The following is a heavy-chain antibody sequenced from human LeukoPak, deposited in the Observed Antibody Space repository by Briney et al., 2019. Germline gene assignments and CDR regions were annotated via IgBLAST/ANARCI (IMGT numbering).Heavy chain of an antibody. D-gene: IGHD2-21*01. CDR2: ISYDGSNK. CDR1: GFTFSSYA. J-gene: IGHJ4*02. V-gene: IGHV3-30-3*01. Sequence: GGSLRLSCAASGFTFSSYAMHWVRQAPGKGLEWVAVISYDGSNKYYADSVKGRFTISRDNSKNTLYLQMNSLRAEDTAVYYCARESAVVSLYQSGDPDYWGQGTLVTVSS. CDR3: ARESAVVSLYQSGDPDY.